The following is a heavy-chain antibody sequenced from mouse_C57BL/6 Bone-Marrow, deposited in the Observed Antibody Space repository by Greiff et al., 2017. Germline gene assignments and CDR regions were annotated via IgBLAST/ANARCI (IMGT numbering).Heavy chain of an antibody. CDR3: ARDYGSSYWYFDV. CDR2: INPYNGGT. V-gene: IGHV1-19*01. J-gene: IGHJ1*03. Sequence: DVKLVESGPVLVKPGASVKMSCKASGYTFTDYYMNWVKQSHGKSLEWIGVINPYNGGTSYNQKFKGKATLTVDKSSSTAYMELNSLTSEDSAVYYCARDYGSSYWYFDVWGTGTTVTVSS. D-gene: IGHD1-1*01. CDR1: GYTFTDYY.